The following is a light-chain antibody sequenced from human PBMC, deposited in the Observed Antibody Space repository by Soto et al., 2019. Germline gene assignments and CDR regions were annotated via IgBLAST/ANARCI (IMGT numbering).Light chain of an antibody. CDR1: QSVSSSY. CDR2: DAS. J-gene: IGKJ4*01. Sequence: EIVLTQSPGTLSLSPGERATLSCRASQSVSSSYLAWYQQKPGQAPRLLIHDASSRATGIPDRFSGSGSGTDFTLTISRLEPEDFAVYYCQQFSSYPLTFGGGTKVDIK. CDR3: QQFSSYPLT. V-gene: IGKV3-20*01.